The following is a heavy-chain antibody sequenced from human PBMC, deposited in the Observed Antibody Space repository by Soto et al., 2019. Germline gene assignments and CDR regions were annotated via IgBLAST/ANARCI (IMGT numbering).Heavy chain of an antibody. CDR2: ISYDGSNT. CDR3: ARAYIAARPEGLIY. Sequence: PGGSLRLSCAASGFTFSSYAMHWVRQAPGKGLEWVAVISYDGSNTYYADSVKGRFTISRDNSKNTLYLQMNSLRAEDTAVYYCARAYIAARPEGLIYWGQGTLVTVSS. D-gene: IGHD6-6*01. J-gene: IGHJ4*02. V-gene: IGHV3-30-3*01. CDR1: GFTFSSYA.